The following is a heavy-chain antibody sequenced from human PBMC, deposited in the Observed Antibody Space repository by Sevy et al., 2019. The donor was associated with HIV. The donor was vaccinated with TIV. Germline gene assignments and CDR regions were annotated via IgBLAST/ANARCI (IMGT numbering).Heavy chain of an antibody. CDR2: ISSSSSTI. J-gene: IGHJ4*02. V-gene: IGHV3-48*01. Sequence: GGSLRLSCAASGFTFSSYSMNWVRQAPGKGLEWVSYISSSSSTIYYADSVKGRFTISRDNAKNSLYLQMNSLRAEDTAVSYCAKDVVGGYYDSSGYSDHWGQGTLVTVSS. CDR1: GFTFSSYS. CDR3: AKDVVGGYYDSSGYSDH. D-gene: IGHD3-22*01.